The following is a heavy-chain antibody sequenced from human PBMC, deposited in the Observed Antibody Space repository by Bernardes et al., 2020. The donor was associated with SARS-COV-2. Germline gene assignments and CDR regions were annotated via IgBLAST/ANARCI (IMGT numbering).Heavy chain of an antibody. CDR3: ARSNNFGSGGYGFDY. Sequence: GGSLRLSCAASGFTFSGYWMHWVRQAPGKGLVWVARIKSDGSSTNYADAVKGRFTISRDNVNNKLYLQMNDLRVEDTAVYYCARSNNFGSGGYGFDYWGQGTLATVSS. CDR2: IKSDGSST. CDR1: GFTFSGYW. J-gene: IGHJ4*02. D-gene: IGHD3-10*01. V-gene: IGHV3-74*01.